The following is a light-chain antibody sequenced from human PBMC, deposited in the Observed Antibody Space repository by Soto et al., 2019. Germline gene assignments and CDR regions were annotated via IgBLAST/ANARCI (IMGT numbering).Light chain of an antibody. CDR3: QQYGTSEII. J-gene: IGKJ5*01. CDR2: AAS. Sequence: DIQMTQSPSSLSASVGDRVAITCRASQSIVNFVNWYQQRPGIAPKLLIYAASSLQNGVPSRFTGSGSGTDFTLTISRLETEDFAVFYCQQYGTSEIIFGQGTRLEIK. V-gene: IGKV1-39*01. CDR1: QSIVNF.